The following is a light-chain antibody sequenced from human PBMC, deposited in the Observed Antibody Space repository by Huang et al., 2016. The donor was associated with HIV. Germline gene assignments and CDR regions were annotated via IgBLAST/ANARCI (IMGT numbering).Light chain of an antibody. CDR1: HGISSY. CDR2: AVS. J-gene: IGKJ1*01. V-gene: IGKV1-8*01. CDR3: QQYYSYPRT. Sequence: AIRITQSPSSLSASTGDRVTITCRASHGISSYLAWYQQKPGKAPKLLLYAVSTLQSGVPSRFSGSGSWTDFTLTISCLQSEDFATYYCQQYYSYPRTFGQGTKVEIK.